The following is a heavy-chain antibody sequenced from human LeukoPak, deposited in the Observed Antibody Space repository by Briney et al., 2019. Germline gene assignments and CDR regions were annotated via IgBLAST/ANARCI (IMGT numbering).Heavy chain of an antibody. D-gene: IGHD1-14*01. CDR3: ARLRSDHKPFDY. CDR1: GGTFNNYA. J-gene: IGHJ4*02. V-gene: IGHV1-69*13. Sequence: SVKVCCKASGGTFNNYAINWVRQAPGQGLEWMGGIIPIFGTANYAQKFQGRVTITADESTSTAYMELRSLRSDDTAVYYCARLRSDHKPFDYWGQGTLVTVSS. CDR2: IIPIFGTA.